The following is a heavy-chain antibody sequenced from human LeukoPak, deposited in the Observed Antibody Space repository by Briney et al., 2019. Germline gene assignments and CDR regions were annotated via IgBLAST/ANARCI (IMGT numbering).Heavy chain of an antibody. CDR1: GYTFTGYY. CDR3: APLIGGYFDY. J-gene: IGHJ4*02. CDR2: INPNSGDT. D-gene: IGHD2-15*01. Sequence: ASVKVSYKASGYTFTGYYMHWVRQAPGQGLEWMGRINPNSGDTKCAQKFQGRVAMTRDTSINTAYMDLSSLRSDDTAVYYCAPLIGGYFDYWGQGTLVTVSS. V-gene: IGHV1-2*06.